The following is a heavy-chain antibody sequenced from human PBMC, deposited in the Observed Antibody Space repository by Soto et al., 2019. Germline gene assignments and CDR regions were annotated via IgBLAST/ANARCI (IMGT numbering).Heavy chain of an antibody. CDR3: ARRDSGGFYRYFDS. V-gene: IGHV1-69*06. Sequence: QVQLVQSGAEVKKPGSSVKVSCKASGGTFSTNPISWVRQAPGPGLEWMGGTGSGTGPGNHAQKFQGRLTITVAKSTSTVYMELSSLSSEDTAVYYCARRDSGGFYRYFDSWGQGTLVTVSS. CDR1: GGTFSTNP. J-gene: IGHJ4*02. D-gene: IGHD2-15*01. CDR2: TGSGTGPG.